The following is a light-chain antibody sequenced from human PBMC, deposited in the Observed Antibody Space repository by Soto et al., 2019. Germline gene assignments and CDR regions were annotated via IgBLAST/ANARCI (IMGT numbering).Light chain of an antibody. V-gene: IGKV3-20*01. CDR1: QSVSSSY. CDR3: QQYGSSPLLT. Sequence: EIVLTQYPGTLSLSPGERATLSCRAIQSVSSSYLAWYQQKPGQAPRLLIYGASSRATGIPDRFSGSGSGTDFTLTISRLEPEDFAVYYCQQYGSSPLLTFGGGTKADIK. CDR2: GAS. J-gene: IGKJ4*01.